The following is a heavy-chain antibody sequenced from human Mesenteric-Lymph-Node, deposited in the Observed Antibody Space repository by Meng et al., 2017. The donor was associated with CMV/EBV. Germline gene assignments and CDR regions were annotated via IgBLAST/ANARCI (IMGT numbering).Heavy chain of an antibody. CDR1: GYSFTSYW. J-gene: IGHJ4*02. CDR2: IYPGDSAT. D-gene: IGHD5-12*01. V-gene: IGHV5-51*01. CDR3: VRRGLRYFDH. Sequence: GGSLRLSCKGSGYSFTSYWIGWVRQMPGKGLEWIVIIYPGDSATRYSPSFQGQVTISADKSISTAYLQWNSLKASDTAMYYCVRRGLRYFDHWGRGTLVTVSS.